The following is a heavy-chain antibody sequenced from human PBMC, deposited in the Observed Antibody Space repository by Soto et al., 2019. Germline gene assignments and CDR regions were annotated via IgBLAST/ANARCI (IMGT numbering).Heavy chain of an antibody. V-gene: IGHV4-59*01. CDR3: ARASFTTIPLVV. J-gene: IGHJ6*02. Sequence: PSETLSLTCAVSGGSLSNYYWTWIRQPPGKGLEWIGYISHTGTTNYNPSLKSRLTISLDTSENRFSLKLTSVTAADTAVYYCARASFTTIPLVVWGQGTTVTVSS. D-gene: IGHD3-22*01. CDR2: ISHTGTT. CDR1: GGSLSNYY.